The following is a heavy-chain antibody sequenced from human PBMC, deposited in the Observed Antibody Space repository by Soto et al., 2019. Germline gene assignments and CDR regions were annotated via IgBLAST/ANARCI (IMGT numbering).Heavy chain of an antibody. Sequence: GGSLRLSCAASGFTVSSIYMSWVRQAPGKGLEWVSVIYSGGSTYYADSVKGRFTISRDNSKNTLYLQMNSLRAEDTAVYYCARDQHMYCSGGSCYDAFDIWGQGTMVTVSS. CDR1: GFTVSSIY. D-gene: IGHD2-15*01. V-gene: IGHV3-66*01. CDR3: ARDQHMYCSGGSCYDAFDI. CDR2: IYSGGST. J-gene: IGHJ3*02.